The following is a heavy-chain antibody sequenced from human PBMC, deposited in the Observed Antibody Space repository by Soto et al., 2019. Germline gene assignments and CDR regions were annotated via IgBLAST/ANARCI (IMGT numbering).Heavy chain of an antibody. CDR1: GFTFSSYS. D-gene: IGHD2-2*01. Sequence: GGALRLSCAASGFTFSSYSMKWGRPAPGEGVGGGSSISSSSSYIYYADSVKGRFTISGDNAKNSLYLQMNSLRAEDTAVYYCARDSSLSTYCSSTSCYDNWFDPWGQGTLVTVSS. V-gene: IGHV3-21*01. J-gene: IGHJ5*02. CDR2: ISSSSSYI. CDR3: ARDSSLSTYCSSTSCYDNWFDP.